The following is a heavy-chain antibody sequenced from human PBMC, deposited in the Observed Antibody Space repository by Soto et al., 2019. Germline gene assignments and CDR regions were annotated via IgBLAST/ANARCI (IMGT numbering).Heavy chain of an antibody. J-gene: IGHJ3*02. Sequence: EVQLVESGGGLVQPGGSLRLSCVASGFSVTDIYMNWVRQAPGKGLEWVSVIYNEFTDYADSVRGRFSISTDSSKNALYLQMNSVRAEDSAVYYCVREPRYFSGGSCSSMGDAVDIWGQGTKVT. CDR3: VREPRYFSGGSCSSMGDAVDI. CDR1: GFSVTDIY. CDR2: IYNEFT. V-gene: IGHV3-66*01. D-gene: IGHD2-15*01.